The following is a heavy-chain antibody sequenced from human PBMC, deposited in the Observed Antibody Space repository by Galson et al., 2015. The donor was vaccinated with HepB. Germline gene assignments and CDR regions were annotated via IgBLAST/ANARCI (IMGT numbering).Heavy chain of an antibody. Sequence: SLRLSCAASGFTFSSYGMHWVRQAPGKGLEWVAVIWYDGSNKYYADSVKGRFTISRDNSKNTLYLQMNSLRAEDTAVYYCARDVQQLVTIWARKASEYYYGMDVWGQGTTVTVSS. CDR2: IWYDGSNK. CDR1: GFTFSSYG. V-gene: IGHV3-33*01. D-gene: IGHD6-13*01. CDR3: ARDVQQLVTIWARKASEYYYGMDV. J-gene: IGHJ6*02.